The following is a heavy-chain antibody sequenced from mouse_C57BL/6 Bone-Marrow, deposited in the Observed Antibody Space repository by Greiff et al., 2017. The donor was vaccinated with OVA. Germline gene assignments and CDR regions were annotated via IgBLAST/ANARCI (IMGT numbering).Heavy chain of an antibody. Sequence: QVQLQQSDAELVKPGASVKISCKVSGYTFTDHTIHWMKQRPEQGLEWIGYIYPRDGSTKYNEKFKGKATLTADKSSSTAYMQRNSLTSEDSAVYFCARNYYGSSHYYYAMDYWGQGTSVTVSS. CDR1: GYTFTDHT. V-gene: IGHV1-78*01. CDR3: ARNYYGSSHYYYAMDY. J-gene: IGHJ4*01. CDR2: IYPRDGST. D-gene: IGHD1-1*01.